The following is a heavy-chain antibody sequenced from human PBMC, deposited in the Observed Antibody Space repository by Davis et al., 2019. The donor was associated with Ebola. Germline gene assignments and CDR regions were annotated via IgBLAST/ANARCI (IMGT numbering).Heavy chain of an antibody. CDR1: GHTFSNYY. D-gene: IGHD3-16*01. V-gene: IGHV1-46*04. J-gene: IGHJ4*02. CDR2: VTPGDRT. CDR3: ARGEKTQLGKSLPPPLDS. Sequence: ASVKVSCKSSGHTFSNYYIHWVRQAPGQGFEWMGVVTPGDRTIYAQKLYGRISMTKDTATSTVYMELRSLTSEDTAMYYCARGEKTQLGKSLPPPLDSWGQGTLVTVSS.